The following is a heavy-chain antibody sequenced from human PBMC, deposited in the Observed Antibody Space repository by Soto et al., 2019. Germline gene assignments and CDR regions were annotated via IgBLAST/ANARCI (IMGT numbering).Heavy chain of an antibody. CDR3: VRGDHGSGSYLGSY. CDR1: GFTFTTYW. CDR2: IRQDGGAQ. Sequence: PGGSLRLSCVASGFTFTTYWMRWVRQAPGKGLEWVANIRQDGGAQYYVDSVKGRFTISRDNAKNSVYLQMDSLRAEDTAVYYCVRGDHGSGSYLGSYWGQGILVTVSS. D-gene: IGHD3-10*01. J-gene: IGHJ4*02. V-gene: IGHV3-7*03.